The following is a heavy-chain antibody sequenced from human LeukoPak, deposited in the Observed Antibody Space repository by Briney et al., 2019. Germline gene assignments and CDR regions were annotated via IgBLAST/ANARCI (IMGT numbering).Heavy chain of an antibody. CDR1: GFIFSHHG. Sequence: GGTLRLSCAASGFIFSHHGMNWVRQAPGKGLEWVSGIRTDGVTTYYADSVKGRFIISRDNSKNSLYLQMNSLRVEDTAVYYCARDLVWFGEPKGYYNYMDVWGKGTTVTVSS. CDR2: IRTDGVTT. D-gene: IGHD3-10*01. CDR3: ARDLVWFGEPKGYYNYMDV. V-gene: IGHV3-23*01. J-gene: IGHJ6*03.